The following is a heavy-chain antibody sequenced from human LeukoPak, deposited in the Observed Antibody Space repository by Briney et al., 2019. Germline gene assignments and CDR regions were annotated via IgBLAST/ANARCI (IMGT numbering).Heavy chain of an antibody. J-gene: IGHJ2*01. CDR3: ARVDCSGGSCYSGFLSWYFDL. Sequence: GASVKVSCKASGGTLSSNAISWVRQAPGQGLEWMGRVIPILGIADYGQKFQGRVTITADKSTSTAYMELSSLRSEDTAVYYCARVDCSGGSCYSGFLSWYFDLWGRGTLVTASS. CDR2: VIPILGIA. D-gene: IGHD2-15*01. V-gene: IGHV1-69*04. CDR1: GGTLSSNA.